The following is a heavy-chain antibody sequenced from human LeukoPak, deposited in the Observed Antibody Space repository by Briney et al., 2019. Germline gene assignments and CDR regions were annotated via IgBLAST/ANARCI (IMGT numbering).Heavy chain of an antibody. Sequence: GSLRLSRAASGFTFSSKYMSWVRQAPGKGLEWIGSIYYSGSTYYNPSLKSRVTISVDTSKNQFSLKLNSVTATDTAVYYCARHYGPWGQGTPVTVSS. J-gene: IGHJ4*02. CDR3: ARHYGP. D-gene: IGHD3-10*01. V-gene: IGHV4-39*01. CDR2: IYYSGST. CDR1: GFTFSSKY.